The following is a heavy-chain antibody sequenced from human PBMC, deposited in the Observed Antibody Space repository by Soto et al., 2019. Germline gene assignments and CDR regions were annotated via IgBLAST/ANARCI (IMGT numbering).Heavy chain of an antibody. CDR3: ARDGYCSSTSCPYYYYYMDV. CDR2: IKQDGSEK. J-gene: IGHJ6*03. V-gene: IGHV3-7*01. CDR1: GFTFSSYW. Sequence: EVQLVESGGGLVQPGGSLRLSCAASGFTFSSYWMSWVRQAPGKGLEWVANIKQDGSEKYYVDSVKGRFTISRDNAKNSLYLQMNSLRAEDTAVYYCARDGYCSSTSCPYYYYYMDVWGKGTTVTVSS. D-gene: IGHD2-2*03.